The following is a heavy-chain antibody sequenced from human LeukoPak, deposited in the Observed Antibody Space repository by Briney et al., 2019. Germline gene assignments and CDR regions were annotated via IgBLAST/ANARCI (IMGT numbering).Heavy chain of an antibody. CDR2: IYYSGST. CDR3: ARGLVVTENNFDY. Sequence: SETLSLTCTVSGGSISRYFWSWIRQPPGKGLEWIGYIYYSGSTNYNPSLKSRVTISVDTSKNQFSLKLTSVTAADTAVYYCARGLVVTENNFDYWGQGTLVTVSS. CDR1: GGSISRYF. J-gene: IGHJ4*02. V-gene: IGHV4-59*08. D-gene: IGHD2-21*02.